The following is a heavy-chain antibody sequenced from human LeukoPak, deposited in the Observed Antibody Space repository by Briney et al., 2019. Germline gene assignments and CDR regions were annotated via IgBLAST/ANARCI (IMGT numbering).Heavy chain of an antibody. CDR3: ARVGPLYYYYYGMDV. J-gene: IGHJ6*02. CDR1: GGSISSGGYY. Sequence: SETLSLTCTVSGGSISSGGYYWSWIRQPPGKGLEWIGEINHSGSTNYNPSLKSRVTISVDTSKNQFSLKLSSVTAADTAVYYCARVGPLYYYYYGMDVWGQGTTVTVSS. V-gene: IGHV4-39*07. CDR2: INHSGST.